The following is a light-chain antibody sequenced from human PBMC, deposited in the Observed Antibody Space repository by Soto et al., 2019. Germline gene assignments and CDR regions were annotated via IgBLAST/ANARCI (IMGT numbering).Light chain of an antibody. CDR1: QSVSSSY. V-gene: IGKV3-20*01. CDR3: QQYGSSPPELT. CDR2: GAS. J-gene: IGKJ4*01. Sequence: EIVLTQSPGTLSLSPGERATLSCRASQSVSSSYLAWYQQKPGQAPRLLIYGASSRATGIPDRFSGSGSGPYFALTISSLEPEDFAVYYCQQYGSSPPELTFGGRTKVESK.